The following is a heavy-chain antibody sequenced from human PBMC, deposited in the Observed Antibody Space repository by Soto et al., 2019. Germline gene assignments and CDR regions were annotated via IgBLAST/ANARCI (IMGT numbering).Heavy chain of an antibody. V-gene: IGHV1-46*03. D-gene: IGHD3-10*01. J-gene: IGHJ5*02. CDR2: INPSGGST. CDR3: TRVAVGSGSYYVWFDP. CDR1: GYTFTSYY. Sequence: QVQLVQSGAEVKKPGASVKVSCKASGYTFTSYYMHWVRQAPGQGLEWMGIINPSGGSTSYAQKFQGRVATTRDTSTSTVYMELSSLRSEDTAVYYCTRVAVGSGSYYVWFDPWGQGTLVTVSS.